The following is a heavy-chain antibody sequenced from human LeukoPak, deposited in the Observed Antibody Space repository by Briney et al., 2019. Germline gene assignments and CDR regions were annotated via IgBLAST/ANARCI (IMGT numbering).Heavy chain of an antibody. D-gene: IGHD6-6*01. J-gene: IGHJ4*02. CDR1: GSSFTSYW. V-gene: IGHV5-51*01. CDR2: IYPGDSDT. Sequence: GESLKISCKGSGSSFTSYWIGWVRPMPGKGLEWMGIIYPGDSDTRYSPSFQGQVTISADKSISTAYLQWSSLKASDTAMYYCARRRYSSTSHNDYWGQGTLVTVSS. CDR3: ARRRYSSTSHNDY.